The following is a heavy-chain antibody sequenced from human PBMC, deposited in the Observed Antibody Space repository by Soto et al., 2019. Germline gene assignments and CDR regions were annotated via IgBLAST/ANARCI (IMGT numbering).Heavy chain of an antibody. J-gene: IGHJ1*01. V-gene: IGHV1-46*01. CDR3: AREENCRGGTCYSEYFHH. CDR2: VNPSGGSA. Sequence: ASVKVSCKTSGYIFTAYSMHWVRQAPGQGLEWMGVVNPSGGSAHYAQSFKGRVTLTRDTSTSTFYMELSSLRSEDTAVYYCAREENCRGGTCYSEYFHHWGQGTLVTVSS. CDR1: GYIFTAYS. D-gene: IGHD2-15*01.